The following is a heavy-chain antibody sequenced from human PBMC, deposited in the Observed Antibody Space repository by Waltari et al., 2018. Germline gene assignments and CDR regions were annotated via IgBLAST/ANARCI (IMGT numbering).Heavy chain of an antibody. CDR2: ISYDGSNK. CDR3: ASGIRFLEWLSPDDY. J-gene: IGHJ4*02. V-gene: IGHV3-30-3*01. D-gene: IGHD3-3*01. CDR1: GFTFSSYA. Sequence: QVQLVESGGGVVQPGRSLRLSCAASGFTFSSYAMHWVRQAPGKGLEWVAVISYDGSNKYYADSVQGRFTISRDNSKNTLYLQMNSLRAEDTAVYYCASGIRFLEWLSPDDYWGQGTLVTVSS.